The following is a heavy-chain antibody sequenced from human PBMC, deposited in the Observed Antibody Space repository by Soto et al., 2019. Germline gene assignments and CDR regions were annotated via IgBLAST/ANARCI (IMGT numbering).Heavy chain of an antibody. V-gene: IGHV1-18*01. Sequence: ASVKVSCKASGGTFSSYAISWVRQAPGQGLEWMGWISAYNGNTNYAQKLQGRVTMTTDTSTSTAYMELRSLRSDDTAVYYCARDLGYCSGGSCSSGHFDYWGQGTLVTVSS. CDR3: ARDLGYCSGGSCSSGHFDY. J-gene: IGHJ4*02. CDR2: ISAYNGNT. D-gene: IGHD2-15*01. CDR1: GGTFSSYA.